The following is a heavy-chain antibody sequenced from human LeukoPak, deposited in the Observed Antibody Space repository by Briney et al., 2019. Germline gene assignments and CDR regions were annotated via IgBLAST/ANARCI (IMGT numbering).Heavy chain of an antibody. CDR1: GYTFTSYD. V-gene: IGHV1-8*01. Sequence: ASVKVSCKASGYTFTSYDINWVRQATGQGLEWMGWMNPNSGNTGYAQKFQGRVTMTRNTSISTAYTELSSLRSGDTAVYYCAGVSEWELPRAFDIWGQGTMVTVSS. CDR2: MNPNSGNT. D-gene: IGHD1-26*01. J-gene: IGHJ3*02. CDR3: AGVSEWELPRAFDI.